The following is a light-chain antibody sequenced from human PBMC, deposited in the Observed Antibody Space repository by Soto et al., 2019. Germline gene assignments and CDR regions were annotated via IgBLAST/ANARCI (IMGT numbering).Light chain of an antibody. CDR2: EVS. Sequence: QSALTQPASVSGSPGQSITISCTGTSSDVGGYNYVSWYQQHPGKAHKLMIYEVSHRPSGVSNRFSGSKSGNTASLTISGLQAEDEADYYCSSYTSSRTWVFGGGTQLTVL. J-gene: IGLJ3*02. CDR1: SSDVGGYNY. CDR3: SSYTSSRTWV. V-gene: IGLV2-14*01.